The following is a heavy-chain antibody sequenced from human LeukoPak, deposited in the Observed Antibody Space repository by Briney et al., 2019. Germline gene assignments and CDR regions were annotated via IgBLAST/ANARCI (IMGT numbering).Heavy chain of an antibody. Sequence: SQTLSLTCTVSGGSISSSSYYWGWIRQPPGKGLEWIGSIYYSGSTYYNPSLKSRVTISVDTSKNQFSLKLSSVTAADTAVYYCARKARQGGVDYWGQGTLVTVSS. CDR3: ARKARQGGVDY. J-gene: IGHJ4*02. D-gene: IGHD3-16*01. V-gene: IGHV4-39*07. CDR1: GGSISSSSYY. CDR2: IYYSGST.